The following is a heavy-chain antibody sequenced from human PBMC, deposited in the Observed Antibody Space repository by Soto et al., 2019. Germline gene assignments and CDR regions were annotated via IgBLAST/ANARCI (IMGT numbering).Heavy chain of an antibody. CDR1: NGSISSRSSY. Sequence: QQQLQVSGSGLVKPSETLSLTSIVSNGSISSRSSYWGWIHQTPGKGLEWIGSIYYIGNTYYNPSLKSRVTISIDTSKTQFSLKMKSVTAADTAVYFCGGQDYGAKGYYLENWGQGALVTVSS. J-gene: IGHJ4*02. D-gene: IGHD4-17*01. V-gene: IGHV4-39*01. CDR2: IYYIGNT. CDR3: GGQDYGAKGYYLEN.